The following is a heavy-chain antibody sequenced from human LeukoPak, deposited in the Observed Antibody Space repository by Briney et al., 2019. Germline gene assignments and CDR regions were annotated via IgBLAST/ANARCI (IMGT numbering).Heavy chain of an antibody. V-gene: IGHV3-30*18. CDR2: ISYDGSNK. CDR1: GFTFSSYG. CDR3: AKDLGTLISGSYYYYFDY. J-gene: IGHJ4*02. D-gene: IGHD3-10*01. Sequence: GGSLRLSCAASGFTFSSYGMHWVRQAPGKGLEWVAVISYDGSNKYYADSVKGRFTISRDNSKNTLYLQMNSLRAEDTAVYYCAKDLGTLISGSYYYYFDYWGQGTLVTVSS.